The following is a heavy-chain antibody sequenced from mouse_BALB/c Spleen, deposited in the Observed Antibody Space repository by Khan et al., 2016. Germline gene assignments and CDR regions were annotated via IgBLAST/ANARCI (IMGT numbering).Heavy chain of an antibody. CDR2: IWGDAST. CDR1: GFSLTTYG. J-gene: IGHJ4*01. Sequence: QVQLKESGPGLVAPSQSLSITCTVSGFSLTTYGVTWIRQPPGKGLEWLGVIWGDASTNYHSALKSRLSISKDNSKSQVFLKLNSLQTDDTATYYWAKSLNWGNYAMDYWGQGTSVTVSS. D-gene: IGHD4-1*01. V-gene: IGHV2-3*01. CDR3: AKSLNWGNYAMDY.